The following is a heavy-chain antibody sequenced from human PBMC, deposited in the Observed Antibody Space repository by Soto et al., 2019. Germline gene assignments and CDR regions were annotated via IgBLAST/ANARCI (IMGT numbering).Heavy chain of an antibody. CDR2: MNPNSGNT. V-gene: IGHV1-8*01. J-gene: IGHJ6*02. D-gene: IGHD3-9*01. CDR1: GYTFTSYD. Sequence: ASVKVSCKASGYTFTSYDINWVRQATGQGLEWMGWMNPNSGNTGYAQKFQGRVTMTRNTSISTAYMELSSLRSEDTAVYYCARAITMDDILTGYYYYYYYGMDVWGQRTTVTVSS. CDR3: ARAITMDDILTGYYYYYYYGMDV.